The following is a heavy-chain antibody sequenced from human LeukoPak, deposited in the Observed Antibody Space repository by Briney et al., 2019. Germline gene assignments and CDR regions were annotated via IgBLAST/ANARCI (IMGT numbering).Heavy chain of an antibody. CDR2: ISYDGSNK. J-gene: IGHJ4*02. CDR3: AKDYERNRRDYYDSSGYYPDY. CDR1: GFTFSSYG. D-gene: IGHD3-22*01. V-gene: IGHV3-30*18. Sequence: PGGSLRLSCAASGFTFSSYGMHWVRQAPGKGLEWVAVISYDGSNKYYADSVKGRFTISRDNSKSTLYLQMNSLRAEDTAVYYCAKDYERNRRDYYDSSGYYPDYWGQGTLVTVSS.